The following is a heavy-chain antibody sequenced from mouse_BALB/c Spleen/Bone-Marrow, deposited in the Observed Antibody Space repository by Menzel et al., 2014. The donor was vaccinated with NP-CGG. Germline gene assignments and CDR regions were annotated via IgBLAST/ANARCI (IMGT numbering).Heavy chain of an antibody. D-gene: IGHD2-4*01. CDR1: GFNIKDTY. J-gene: IGHJ2*01. Sequence: EVKLVESGAELVKPGASVKLSCTASGFNIKDTYMHWVKQRPEQGLEWIGRIDPANGNTKYDPKFQGKATITADTSSNTAXLQLSSLTSEDTAVYYCARFPYDYGGGDYWGQGTTLTVSS. V-gene: IGHV14-3*02. CDR2: IDPANGNT. CDR3: ARFPYDYGGGDY.